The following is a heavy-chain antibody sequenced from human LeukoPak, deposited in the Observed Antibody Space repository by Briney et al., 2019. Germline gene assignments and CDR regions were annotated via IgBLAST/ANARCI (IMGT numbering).Heavy chain of an antibody. CDR3: ARVRDGYNQL. J-gene: IGHJ4*02. D-gene: IGHD5-24*01. CDR1: GGSISSYY. CDR2: IYYSGST. V-gene: IGHV4-59*01. Sequence: KTWETLSLTCTVSGGSISSYYWSWIRQPPGKGLEWIGYIYYSGSTNYNPSLKSRVTISVDTSKNQFSLKLSSVTAADTAVYYCARVRDGYNQLWGQGTLVTVSS.